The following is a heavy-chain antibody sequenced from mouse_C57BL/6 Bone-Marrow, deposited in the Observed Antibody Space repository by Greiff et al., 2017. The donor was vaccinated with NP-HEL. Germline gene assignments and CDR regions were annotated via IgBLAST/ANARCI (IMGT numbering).Heavy chain of an antibody. D-gene: IGHD2-4*01. Sequence: QVQLQQPGAELVRPGSSVKLSCKASGYTFTSYWMHWVKQRPIQGLEWIGNIDPSDSETHYNQKFKDKATLTVDKSSSTAYMQLSSLTSEDSAVYYCARRGYYDYDGYWYFDVWGTGTTVTVSS. J-gene: IGHJ1*03. CDR3: ARRGYYDYDGYWYFDV. V-gene: IGHV1-52*01. CDR2: IDPSDSET. CDR1: GYTFTSYW.